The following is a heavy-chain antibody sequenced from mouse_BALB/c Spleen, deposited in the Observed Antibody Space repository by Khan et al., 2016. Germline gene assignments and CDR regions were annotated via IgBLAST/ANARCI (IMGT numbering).Heavy chain of an antibody. D-gene: IGHD3-1*01. J-gene: IGHJ2*01. CDR2: ISSDSSTI. Sequence: EVELVESGGGLVQPGGSRKLSCAASGFTFSNFGMHWVRQAPEKGLEWVAYISSDSSTIYYADTVKCRFAITRDNPNNTLFLQMTSLKSEDTARYFGARSGEYANPVDWGQGATLTVSS. CDR3: ARSGEYANPVD. CDR1: GFTFSNFG. V-gene: IGHV5-17*02.